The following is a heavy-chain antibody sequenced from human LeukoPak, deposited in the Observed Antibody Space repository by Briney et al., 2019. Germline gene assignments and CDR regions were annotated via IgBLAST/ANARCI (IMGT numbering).Heavy chain of an antibody. CDR3: ARAPRLLWFGELPRDY. CDR1: GYTFTSYG. CDR2: ISAYNGNT. Sequence: ASVKVSCKASGYTFTSYGISWVRQAPGQGLEWMGWISAYNGNTNYAQKLQGRVTMTTDTSTSTAYMELRSLRSDDTAAYYCARAPRLLWFGELPRDYWGQGTLVTVSS. D-gene: IGHD3-10*01. V-gene: IGHV1-18*04. J-gene: IGHJ4*02.